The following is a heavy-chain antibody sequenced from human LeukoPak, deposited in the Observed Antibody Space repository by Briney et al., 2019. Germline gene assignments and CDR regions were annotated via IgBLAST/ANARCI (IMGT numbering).Heavy chain of an antibody. V-gene: IGHV3-23*01. CDR1: GFTFSNAW. Sequence: GGSLRLSCAASGFTFSNAWMNWVRQAPGKGLEWVSAISGSGGSTYYADSVKGRFTISRDNSKNTLYLQMNSLRAEDTAVYYCAKAPTQYCSSTSCYAYFDYWGQGTLVTVSS. CDR2: ISGSGGST. J-gene: IGHJ4*02. D-gene: IGHD2-2*01. CDR3: AKAPTQYCSSTSCYAYFDY.